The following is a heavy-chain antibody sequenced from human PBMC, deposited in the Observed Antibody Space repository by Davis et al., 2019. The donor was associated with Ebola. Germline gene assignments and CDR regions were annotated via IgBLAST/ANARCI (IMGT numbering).Heavy chain of an antibody. CDR1: GYTFTSYA. D-gene: IGHD6-6*01. CDR3: ARDGGVAARGDLGC. J-gene: IGHJ4*02. Sequence: ASVKVSCKASGYTFTSYAMHWVRQAPGQRLEWMGWINAGNGNTKYSQKFQGRVTITRDTSASTAYMELSSLRSEDTAVYYCARDGGVAARGDLGCWGQGTLVTVSS. CDR2: INAGNGNT. V-gene: IGHV1-3*01.